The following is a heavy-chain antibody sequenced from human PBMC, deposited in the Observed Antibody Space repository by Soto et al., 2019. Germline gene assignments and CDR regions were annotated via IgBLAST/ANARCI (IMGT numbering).Heavy chain of an antibody. J-gene: IGHJ4*02. CDR1: GFTFSSYA. Sequence: GXSLRRSCAASGFTFSSYAMHWVRQAPGKGLEWVAVISYDGSNKYYADSVKGRFTISRDNSKNTLYLQMNSLRAEDTAVYYCARGFSSGYYYYFDYWGQGTLVTVSS. D-gene: IGHD3-22*01. V-gene: IGHV3-30-3*01. CDR2: ISYDGSNK. CDR3: ARGFSSGYYYYFDY.